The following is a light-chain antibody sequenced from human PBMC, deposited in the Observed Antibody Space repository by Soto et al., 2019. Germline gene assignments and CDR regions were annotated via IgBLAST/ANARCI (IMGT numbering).Light chain of an antibody. CDR1: SGHSSYA. V-gene: IGLV4-69*01. J-gene: IGLJ2*01. CDR2: LNSDGSH. Sequence: QLVLTQSPSASASLGASVKLTCTLSSGHSSYAIAWHQQQPEKGPRFLMKLNSDGSHSKGDGISDRFSGSSSGAERYLTISSRQSEDEADYYCQTWGADSVIFGGGTKVTVL. CDR3: QTWGADSVI.